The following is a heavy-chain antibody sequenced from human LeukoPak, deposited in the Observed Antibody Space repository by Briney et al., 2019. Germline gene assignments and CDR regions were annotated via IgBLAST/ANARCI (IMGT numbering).Heavy chain of an antibody. CDR1: GFTFSGYA. CDR2: ISGSAGST. Sequence: GGSLRLSCAASGFTFSGYAMSWVRQAPGKGLEWVSAISGSAGSTYYADSVKGRFTISRDNSKNTLYLQMNSLRAEDTAVYYCAKTKVPNYYGSGSYVDYWGQGTLVTVSS. D-gene: IGHD3-10*01. J-gene: IGHJ4*02. CDR3: AKTKVPNYYGSGSYVDY. V-gene: IGHV3-23*01.